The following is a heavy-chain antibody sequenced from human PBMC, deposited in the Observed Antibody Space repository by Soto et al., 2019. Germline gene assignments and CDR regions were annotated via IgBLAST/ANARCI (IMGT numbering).Heavy chain of an antibody. V-gene: IGHV3-33*01. CDR2: IWYDGNNK. CDR3: ARGLHSLFDY. D-gene: IGHD2-21*01. J-gene: IGHJ4*02. Sequence: QVQLVESGGGVVQPGGSLRLSCAASGFTFSNYGMHWVRQAPGKGLEWVAVIWYDGNNKYYADSVKGRFTISRDNSNNKLYVQMTSLRAEDTAVYYCARGLHSLFDYWGQGTLVTVSS. CDR1: GFTFSNYG.